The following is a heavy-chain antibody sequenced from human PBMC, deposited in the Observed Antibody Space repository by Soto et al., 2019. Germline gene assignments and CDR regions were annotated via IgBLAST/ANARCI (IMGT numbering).Heavy chain of an antibody. CDR3: VRQGFGRLHGLVDV. Sequence: PSETLSLTCTVSDDSSSNYKWSWIRQPPGRRLEWIGYIASNGGTSYNPSLQSRVTISIDTSTKQFFLKLSSVTAADTAVYYCVRQGFGRLHGLVDVWGQGTTVTVSS. CDR1: DDSSSNYK. CDR2: IASNGGT. J-gene: IGHJ6*02. D-gene: IGHD3-10*01. V-gene: IGHV4-59*08.